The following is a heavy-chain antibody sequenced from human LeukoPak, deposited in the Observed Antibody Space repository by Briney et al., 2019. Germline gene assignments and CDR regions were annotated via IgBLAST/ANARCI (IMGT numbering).Heavy chain of an antibody. V-gene: IGHV4-39*07. J-gene: IGHJ4*02. CDR1: GGSISSSSYY. CDR3: ARDLSIWKWTGTTGGFDY. CDR2: IYYSGST. Sequence: PSETLSLTCTVSGGSISSSSYYWGWIRQPPGKGLEWIGSIYYSGSTYYNPSLKSRVTISVDTSKNQFSLKLSSVTAADTAVYYCARDLSIWKWTGTTGGFDYWGQGTLVTVSS. D-gene: IGHD1-7*01.